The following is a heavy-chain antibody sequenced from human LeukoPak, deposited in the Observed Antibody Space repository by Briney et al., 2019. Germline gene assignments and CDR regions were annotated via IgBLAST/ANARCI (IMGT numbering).Heavy chain of an antibody. D-gene: IGHD6-13*01. Sequence: GGSLRLSCAASGFTFSSYAMSWVRQAPGKGLEWVSAISGSGGSTYYADSVKGRFTISRDNSKNTLYLQMNSLRAEDTAVYYCAKTPANWYLNPYFDYWGQGTLVTVSS. CDR3: AKTPANWYLNPYFDY. CDR2: ISGSGGST. J-gene: IGHJ4*02. V-gene: IGHV3-23*01. CDR1: GFTFSSYA.